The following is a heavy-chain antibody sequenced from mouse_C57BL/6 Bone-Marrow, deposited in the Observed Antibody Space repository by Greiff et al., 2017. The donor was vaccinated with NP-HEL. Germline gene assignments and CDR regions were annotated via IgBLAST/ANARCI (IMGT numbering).Heavy chain of an antibody. D-gene: IGHD1-1*02. J-gene: IGHJ2*01. Sequence: EVQVVESGGGLVQPGGSLKLSCAASGFTFSDYYMYWVRQTPEKRLEWVAYISNGGGSNYYPDTVKGRFTISRDNAKNTLYLQMSRLKSEDTAMYYCARQGGDYWGQGTTLTVSS. CDR2: ISNGGGSN. CDR1: GFTFSDYY. V-gene: IGHV5-12*01. CDR3: ARQGGDY.